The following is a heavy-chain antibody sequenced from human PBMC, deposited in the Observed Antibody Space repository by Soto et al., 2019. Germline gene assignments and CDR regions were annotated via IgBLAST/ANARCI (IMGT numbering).Heavy chain of an antibody. V-gene: IGHV4-31*03. CDR3: ARDGIAAAQGYDY. CDR1: GGSISSGGYY. CDR2: IYYSGST. D-gene: IGHD6-13*01. J-gene: IGHJ4*02. Sequence: QVQLQESGPGLVKPSQTLSLTCTVSGGSISSGGYYWSWIRQHPGKGLEWIGYIYYSGSTYYNPSLKSRVTRSVDTSKNQFSLELSSVTAADTAVYYCARDGIAAAQGYDYWGQGTLVTVSS.